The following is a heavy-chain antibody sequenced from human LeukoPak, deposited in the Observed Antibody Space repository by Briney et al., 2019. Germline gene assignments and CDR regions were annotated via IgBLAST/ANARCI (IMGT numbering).Heavy chain of an antibody. CDR3: ASRQRYSSGWYFDY. V-gene: IGHV4-59*08. J-gene: IGHJ4*02. CDR2: IYNTNTGST. Sequence: SETLSLTCTVSGASISNYYWSWIRQPPGEGLDWIGYIYNTNTGSTNSNLSLKSRVTISVDTSKNQFSLKLNSVTAADTAVYYCASRQRYSSGWYFDYWGQGTLVAVSS. D-gene: IGHD6-19*01. CDR1: GASISNYY.